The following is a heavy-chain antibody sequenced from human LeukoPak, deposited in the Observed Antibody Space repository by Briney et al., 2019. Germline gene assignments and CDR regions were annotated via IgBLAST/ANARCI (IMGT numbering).Heavy chain of an antibody. D-gene: IGHD3-10*01. Sequence: SETLSLTCTVSGGSISSYYWSWIRQPPGKGLEWIVYIYCSGSTNYNPSLKSRVTISVDTSKNQFSLKLSSVTAADTAVYYCARHSDYYYGSGTTDYWGQGTLVTVSS. CDR2: IYCSGST. J-gene: IGHJ4*02. V-gene: IGHV4-59*08. CDR1: GGSISSYY. CDR3: ARHSDYYYGSGTTDY.